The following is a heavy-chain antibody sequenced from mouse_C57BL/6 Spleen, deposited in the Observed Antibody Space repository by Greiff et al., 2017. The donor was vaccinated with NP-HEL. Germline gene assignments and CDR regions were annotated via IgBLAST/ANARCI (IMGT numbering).Heavy chain of an antibody. Sequence: VQLQQSGAELVKPGASVKLSCTASGFNIKDYYMHWVKQRTEQGLEWIGRIDPEDGETKYAPKFPGKATITADTSSNTAYLQLSSLTSEDTAVYYCAIAKYYYGSGTWCAYWGEGSLVTVSA. V-gene: IGHV14-2*01. CDR2: IDPEDGET. D-gene: IGHD1-1*01. CDR1: GFNIKDYY. CDR3: AIAKYYYGSGTWCAY. J-gene: IGHJ3*01.